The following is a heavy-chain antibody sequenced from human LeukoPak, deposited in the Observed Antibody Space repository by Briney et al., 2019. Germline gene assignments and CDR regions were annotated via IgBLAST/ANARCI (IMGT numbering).Heavy chain of an antibody. CDR2: IIPIFGTA. Sequence: SVTVSCKASGGTFSSYAISWVRQAPGQGLEWMGGIIPIFGTANYAQKFQGRVTITADESTSTAYMELSSLRSEDTAVYYCARAYYYDSSGYYSDAFDIWGQGTMVTVSS. D-gene: IGHD3-22*01. CDR3: ARAYYYDSSGYYSDAFDI. CDR1: GGTFSSYA. V-gene: IGHV1-69*01. J-gene: IGHJ3*02.